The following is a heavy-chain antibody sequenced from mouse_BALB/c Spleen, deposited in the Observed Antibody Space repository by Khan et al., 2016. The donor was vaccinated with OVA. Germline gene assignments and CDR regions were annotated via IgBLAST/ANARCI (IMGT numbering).Heavy chain of an antibody. CDR2: ICPGSDNT. CDR1: GYTFTDYN. J-gene: IGHJ3*01. Sequence: VQLQESGAELARPGASVKLSCKTSGYTFTDYNINWMRQRTGQGLEWIGEICPGSDNTFYNEKFRGKATLTADKSSSTAYMQLSSLTSEDSAVYFCAREWAAWFPYWGQGTLVTVSA. CDR3: AREWAAWFPY. V-gene: IGHV1-77*01.